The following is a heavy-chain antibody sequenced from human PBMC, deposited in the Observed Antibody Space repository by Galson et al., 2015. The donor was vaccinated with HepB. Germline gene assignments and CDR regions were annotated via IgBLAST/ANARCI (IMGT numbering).Heavy chain of an antibody. CDR3: ARVPPYYDFWSGYYTGALYYYYYYMDV. V-gene: IGHV1-8*01. Sequence: SVKVSCKASGYTFTSYDINWVRQATGQGLEWMGWMNPNSGNTGYAQKFQGRVTMTRNTSISTAYMELSSLRSEDTAVYYCARVPPYYDFWSGYYTGALYYYYYYMDVWGKGTTVTVSS. J-gene: IGHJ6*03. CDR1: GYTFTSYD. D-gene: IGHD3-3*01. CDR2: MNPNSGNT.